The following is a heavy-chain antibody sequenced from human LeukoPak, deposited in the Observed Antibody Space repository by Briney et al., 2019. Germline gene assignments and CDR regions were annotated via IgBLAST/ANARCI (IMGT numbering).Heavy chain of an antibody. V-gene: IGHV4-31*03. CDR2: IYYSVST. D-gene: IGHD3-3*01. Sequence: PSQTLSLTCTLSGGSISRGRYYCSWIRQHRGGGLEWIGYIYYSVSTYYNTSLKSRVTITVDTSKNQYSLKLSSVTAADTAVYYCARDKGTIFGVVKNYGMDVWGQGTTVTVSS. CDR3: ARDKGTIFGVVKNYGMDV. J-gene: IGHJ6*02. CDR1: GGSISRGRYY.